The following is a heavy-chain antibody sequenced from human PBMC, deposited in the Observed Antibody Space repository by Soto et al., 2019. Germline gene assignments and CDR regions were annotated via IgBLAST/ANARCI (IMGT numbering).Heavy chain of an antibody. V-gene: IGHV3-23*01. Sequence: GGSLRLSCAASGFTFSSYAMAWVRQAPGTGLEWVSVIDGSGGDTSLADSVKGRFSISRDNSKKMWYLHMNSLRVEDTATYYCTTDSYSTITIVRFDYWGHGTLVTVSS. CDR1: GFTFSSYA. CDR3: TTDSYSTITIVRFDY. D-gene: IGHD2-21*01. J-gene: IGHJ4*01. CDR2: IDGSGGDT.